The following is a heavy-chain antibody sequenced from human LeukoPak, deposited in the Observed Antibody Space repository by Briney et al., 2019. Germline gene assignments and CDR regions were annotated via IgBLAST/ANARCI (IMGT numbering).Heavy chain of an antibody. CDR3: ARGTNWNGGYYNWFDP. Sequence: PWETLSLTCTVSGGSISSSSYYWGWIRQPPGKGLEWIGSIYYSGSTYYNPSLKSRVTISVDTSKNQFSLKLSSVTAADTAVYYCARGTNWNGGYYNWFDPWGQGTLVTVSS. CDR1: GGSISSSSYY. D-gene: IGHD1-1*01. V-gene: IGHV4-39*07. J-gene: IGHJ5*02. CDR2: IYYSGST.